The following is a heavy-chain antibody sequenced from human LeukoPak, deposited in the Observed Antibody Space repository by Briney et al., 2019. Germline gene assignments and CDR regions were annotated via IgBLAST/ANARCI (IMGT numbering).Heavy chain of an antibody. CDR1: GYTFTSYD. CDR2: MNPNSGNT. Sequence: GASVKVSCKASGYTFTSYDINWVRQATGQGLEWMGWMNPNSGNTGYAQKFQGRVTITRNTSISTAYMELSSLRSDDTAVYYCARGAVVVAAGDLWGQGALVTVSS. CDR3: ARGAVVVAAGDL. D-gene: IGHD2-15*01. J-gene: IGHJ4*02. V-gene: IGHV1-8*03.